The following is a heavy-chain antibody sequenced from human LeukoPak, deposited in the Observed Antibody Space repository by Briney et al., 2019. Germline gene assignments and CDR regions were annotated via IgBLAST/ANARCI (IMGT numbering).Heavy chain of an antibody. CDR2: IYYSGST. V-gene: IGHV4-59*01. CDR3: ASLKGLLGRYYFDY. J-gene: IGHJ4*02. Sequence: SETLSLTCTVSGGSISSYYWSWIRQPPGKGLEWIGYIYYSGSTNYNPSLKSRVTISVDTSKNQLSLKLSSVTAADTAVYYCASLKGLLGRYYFDYWGQGTLVTVSS. CDR1: GGSISSYY.